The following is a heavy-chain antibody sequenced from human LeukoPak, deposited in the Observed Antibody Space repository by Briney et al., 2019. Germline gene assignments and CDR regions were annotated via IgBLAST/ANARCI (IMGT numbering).Heavy chain of an antibody. CDR3: TRGCSGGSCSQDAMDV. CDR1: GYSFSSDW. CDR2: IFPIDSET. Sequence: GESLKTSCKASGYSFSSDWIAWVRQMPGKGLEWMGIIFPIDSETTYSPSFQGQVTISADKSISTAYLQWSSLKASDTAMYYCTRGCSGGSCSQDAMDVWGQGTMVTVSS. D-gene: IGHD2-15*01. V-gene: IGHV5-51*01. J-gene: IGHJ6*02.